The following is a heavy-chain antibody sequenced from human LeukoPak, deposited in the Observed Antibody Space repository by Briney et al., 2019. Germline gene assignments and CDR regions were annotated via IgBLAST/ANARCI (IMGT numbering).Heavy chain of an antibody. CDR1: GYTFTGYY. V-gene: IGHV1-46*01. CDR3: ATWGSSSSPLPSMDV. D-gene: IGHD6-13*01. J-gene: IGHJ6*02. CDR2: IDPSGGGT. Sequence: ASVKVSCKASGYTFTGYYMHWVRQAPGQGLEWMGIIDPSGGGTTYAQQFQGRVTMARDTSTTTVYMELSSLRSEDTAVYYCATWGSSSSPLPSMDVWGQGTTVIVSS.